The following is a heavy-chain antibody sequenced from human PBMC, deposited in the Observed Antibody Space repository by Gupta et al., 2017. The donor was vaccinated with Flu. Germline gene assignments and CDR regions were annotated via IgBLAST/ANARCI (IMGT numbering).Heavy chain of an antibody. D-gene: IGHD3-22*01. CDR2: IITIFGTA. V-gene: IGHV1-69*06. CDR1: GGTFSSYA. J-gene: IGHJ6*02. Sequence: QVQLVQSGAEVKKPGSSVKVSCKASGGTFSSYAISWVRQAPGQGLEWMGGIITIFGTANYAQKFQGRVTITADKSTSTAYRELSSLRSEETAVYDWERDLDYDDSSGYYLGMDVGGQGTTVTVSS. CDR3: ERDLDYDDSSGYYLGMDV.